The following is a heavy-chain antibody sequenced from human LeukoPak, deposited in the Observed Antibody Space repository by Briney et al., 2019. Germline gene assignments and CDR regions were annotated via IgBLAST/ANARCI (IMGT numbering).Heavy chain of an antibody. CDR1: GFSFDTYA. CDR2: IWHDGSHK. Sequence: PGGSLRLSCAASGFSFDTYAMHWVRQAPGQGLEWVALIWHDGSHKFYSNSVRGQFTISRDNSMNTVYLQMNNLRPDDTAVYYCAREIFGSGSYPDLWGQGTLVTVSS. CDR3: AREIFGSGSYPDL. V-gene: IGHV3-33*01. J-gene: IGHJ5*02. D-gene: IGHD3-10*01.